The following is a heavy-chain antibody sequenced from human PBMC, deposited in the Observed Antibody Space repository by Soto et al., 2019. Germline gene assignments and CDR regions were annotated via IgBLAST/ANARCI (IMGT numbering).Heavy chain of an antibody. CDR2: IYYSGST. V-gene: IGHV4-59*01. CDR3: ARGGSSWDIGFDY. D-gene: IGHD6-13*01. CDR1: GGSISSYY. J-gene: IGHJ4*02. Sequence: SETLSLTCTVSGGSISSYYWSWIRQPPGKGLEWIGYIYYSGSTNYNPSLKSRVTISVDTSKNQFSLKLSSVTAADTAVYYCARGGSSWDIGFDYWGQGTLVTVSS.